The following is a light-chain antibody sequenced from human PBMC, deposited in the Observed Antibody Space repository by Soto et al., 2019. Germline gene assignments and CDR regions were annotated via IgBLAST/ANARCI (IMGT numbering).Light chain of an antibody. CDR1: QGISNF. Sequence: DIQMTQSPSSLSAFVGDRVTITCRASQGISNFLAWYQQKPGKVPKLLIYAASTLQSGVPSRFSGSGSGTDFTLSISSLQPEDVATYYCQKYNIAPRTFGQGTKVDIK. J-gene: IGKJ1*01. CDR3: QKYNIAPRT. CDR2: AAS. V-gene: IGKV1-27*01.